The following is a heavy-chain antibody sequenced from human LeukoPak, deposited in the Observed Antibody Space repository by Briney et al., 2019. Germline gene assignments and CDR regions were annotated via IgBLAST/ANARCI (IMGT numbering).Heavy chain of an antibody. D-gene: IGHD3-9*01. CDR2: IYYSGST. CDR1: GGSISSGGYY. Sequence: SQTLSLTCTVSGGSISSGGYYWSWIRQHPGKGLEWIGYIYYSGSTYYNPSLKSRVTISVDTSKNQFSLKLSSVTAADTAVYYCARVLDILTGPNPINWFDPWGQGTLVTASS. CDR3: ARVLDILTGPNPINWFDP. V-gene: IGHV4-31*03. J-gene: IGHJ5*02.